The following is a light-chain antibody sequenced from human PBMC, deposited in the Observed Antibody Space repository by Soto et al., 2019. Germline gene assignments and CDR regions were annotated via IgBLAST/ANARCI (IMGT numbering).Light chain of an antibody. Sequence: QSALTQPASVSGSPGQSITISCTGTSIDVGGYNYVSWYQQLPGKAPKLMIYDVSNRPSGVSNRFSGSKSGNMASLTISGLQAEDEADYYCSSYTSSSTVVFGGGTKLTVL. CDR3: SSYTSSSTVV. CDR2: DVS. V-gene: IGLV2-14*01. J-gene: IGLJ2*01. CDR1: SIDVGGYNY.